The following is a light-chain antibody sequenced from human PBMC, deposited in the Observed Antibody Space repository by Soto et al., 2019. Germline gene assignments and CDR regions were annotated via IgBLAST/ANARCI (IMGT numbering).Light chain of an antibody. CDR2: DAS. CDR3: QQYGISPQT. Sequence: ENVLTQSPGTLSLSAGERATLSCRASQSVDSNYLAWYQQKPGQAPRLLIYDASSRATGIPDRFSGSGSGIDFTLTISRLEPEDFAVYYCQQYGISPQTFGQGTKV. J-gene: IGKJ1*01. CDR1: QSVDSNY. V-gene: IGKV3-20*01.